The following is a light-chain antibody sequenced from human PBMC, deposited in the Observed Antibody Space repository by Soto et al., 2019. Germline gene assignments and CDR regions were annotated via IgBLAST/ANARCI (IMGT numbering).Light chain of an antibody. Sequence: EIVLTQSPATLSLSPGERATLSCRASQSVSNSLAWYQQKPGQAPRLLIYDASNRATGIPARFSGSGSGTDFTLTISSLEPADFAVYYCQQRSNWPLLTFGGGTKVEIK. CDR2: DAS. CDR1: QSVSNS. CDR3: QQRSNWPLLT. V-gene: IGKV3-11*01. J-gene: IGKJ4*01.